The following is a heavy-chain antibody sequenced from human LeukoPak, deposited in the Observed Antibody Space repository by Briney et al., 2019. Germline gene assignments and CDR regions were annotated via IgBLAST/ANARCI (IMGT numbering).Heavy chain of an antibody. Sequence: ASVKVSCKASGYTFTSYGISWVRQAPGQGLEWMGWISAYNGNTSYAQKLQGRVTMTTDTSTSTAYMELRSLRSDDTAVYYCARVERRGGPYHDFWSGYDMAFDYWGQGTLVTVSS. CDR2: ISAYNGNT. D-gene: IGHD3-3*01. CDR1: GYTFTSYG. CDR3: ARVERRGGPYHDFWSGYDMAFDY. J-gene: IGHJ4*02. V-gene: IGHV1-18*01.